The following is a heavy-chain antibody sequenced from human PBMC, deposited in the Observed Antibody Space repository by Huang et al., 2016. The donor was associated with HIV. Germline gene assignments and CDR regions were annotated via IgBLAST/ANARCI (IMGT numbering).Heavy chain of an antibody. CDR3: ARQSVEYSPSDF. V-gene: IGHV5-51*01. D-gene: IGHD2-21*01. Sequence: EVQLVQSGPEMKKPGESLRISCKGSGYTFTSYWIGWVRQLPGKGLEWMGSSLHYDSNVRDSPTFQGQVTMSVDTSINIAYLHLKSLKASDTAIYYCARQSVEYSPSDFWGQGTLVTVSS. CDR1: GYTFTSYW. J-gene: IGHJ4*02. CDR2: SLHYDSNV.